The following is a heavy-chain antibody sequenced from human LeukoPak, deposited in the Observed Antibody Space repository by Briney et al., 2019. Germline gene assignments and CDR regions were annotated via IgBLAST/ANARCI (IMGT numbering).Heavy chain of an antibody. J-gene: IGHJ6*02. CDR1: GFTFSSYG. V-gene: IGHV3-30*18. CDR3: AKALWIQLWWYGMDV. CDR2: ISYDGSNK. Sequence: PGGSLRLSCAASGFTFSSYGMHWVRQAPGKGLEWVAVISYDGSNKYYADSVKGRLTISRDNSKNTLYLQMNSLRAEDTAVYYCAKALWIQLWWYGMDVWGQGTTVTVSS. D-gene: IGHD5-18*01.